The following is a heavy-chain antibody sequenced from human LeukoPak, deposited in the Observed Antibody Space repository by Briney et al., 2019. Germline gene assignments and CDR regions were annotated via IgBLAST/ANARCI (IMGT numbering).Heavy chain of an antibody. CDR1: GYTFTSYW. V-gene: IGHV5-51*01. Sequence: KTGESLKISCKASGYTFTSYWIGWVRQMPGKGLEWMGIIYPGDSDIRYSPSFQGQVTISADKSISTAYLQWSSLKASDIAMYYCARRSVTSAFDIWGQGTMVTVSS. D-gene: IGHD4-17*01. CDR2: IYPGDSDI. J-gene: IGHJ3*02. CDR3: ARRSVTSAFDI.